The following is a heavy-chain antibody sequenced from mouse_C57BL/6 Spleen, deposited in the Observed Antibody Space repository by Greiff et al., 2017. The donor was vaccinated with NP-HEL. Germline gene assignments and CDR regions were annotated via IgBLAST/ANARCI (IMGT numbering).Heavy chain of an antibody. Sequence: EVQLLQSGAGLVKPGGSLKFSCAASGFTFSSYAMSWVRQTPEKRLEWVAYISSGGDYTYYAETVKGRFTMSRDNASNTLYLQMSSLKSEDTAVYYCTRGASFYYAMDYWGQGTSVTVSS. D-gene: IGHD3-1*01. V-gene: IGHV5-9-1*02. CDR1: GFTFSSYA. J-gene: IGHJ4*01. CDR3: TRGASFYYAMDY. CDR2: ISSGGDYT.